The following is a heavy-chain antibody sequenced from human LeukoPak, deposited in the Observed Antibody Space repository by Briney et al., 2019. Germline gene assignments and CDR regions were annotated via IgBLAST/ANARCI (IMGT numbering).Heavy chain of an antibody. CDR1: GGTFSSYA. V-gene: IGHV1-69*13. D-gene: IGHD6-6*01. CDR2: IIPIFGTA. Sequence: ASVKVSCKASGGTFSSYAISWVRQAPGQGLEWMGGIIPIFGTANYAQKFQGRVTITADESTSTAYMELSNLRSEDTAVYYCARGQYSSSAYYYYYYMDVWGKGTTVTVSS. CDR3: ARGQYSSSAYYYYYYMDV. J-gene: IGHJ6*03.